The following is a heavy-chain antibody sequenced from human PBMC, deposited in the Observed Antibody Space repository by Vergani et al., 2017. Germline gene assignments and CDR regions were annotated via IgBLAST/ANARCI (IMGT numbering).Heavy chain of an antibody. Sequence: QVQLQESGPGLVKPSQTLSLTCAVSGGSISSGDHCWTWIRQRPGKGLEWIGYIFYSGTTYDNPSLKSRVTISVDTSKNQFSLKLSSVTAADTAVYYCARAPEYYYGSGSSNWFDPWGQGTLVTVSS. CDR3: ARAPEYYYGSGSSNWFDP. D-gene: IGHD3-10*01. J-gene: IGHJ5*02. CDR2: IFYSGTT. V-gene: IGHV4-31*11. CDR1: GGSISSGDHC.